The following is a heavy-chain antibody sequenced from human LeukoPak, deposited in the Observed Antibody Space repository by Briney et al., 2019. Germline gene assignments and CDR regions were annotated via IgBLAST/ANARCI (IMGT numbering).Heavy chain of an antibody. CDR3: VVVAATQSVDY. CDR2: ISYDGRNK. V-gene: IGHV3-30*03. D-gene: IGHD2-15*01. Sequence: GGSLRLSCAASGFTFSSYGMHWVRQTPGKGLEWVAVISYDGRNKYYVDSVKGRFTISRDNSKNTLYLQMNSLRAEDTAVYYCVVVAATQSVDYWGQGTLVTVSS. CDR1: GFTFSSYG. J-gene: IGHJ4*02.